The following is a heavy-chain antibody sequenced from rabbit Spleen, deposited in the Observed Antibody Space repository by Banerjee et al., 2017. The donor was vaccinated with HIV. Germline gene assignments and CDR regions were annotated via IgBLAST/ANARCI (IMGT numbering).Heavy chain of an antibody. CDR1: GFSFSFYW. V-gene: IGHV1S45*01. CDR2: IATGGST. D-gene: IGHD8-1*01. CDR3: ARDAGTSFSTYGMDL. Sequence: LEESGGGLVQPEGSLTLTCKASGFSFSFYWMCWVRQAPGKGLEWIGCIATGGSTYFASWAKGRFTISKASSTTVTLQMTSLTAADTATYFCARDAGTSFSTYGMDLWGPGTLVTVS. J-gene: IGHJ6*01.